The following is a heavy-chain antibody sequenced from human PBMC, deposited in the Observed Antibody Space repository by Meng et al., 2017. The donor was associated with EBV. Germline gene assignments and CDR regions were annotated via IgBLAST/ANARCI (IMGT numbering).Heavy chain of an antibody. CDR2: INPNSGGT. V-gene: IGHV1-2*06. CDR1: GYTFTGYY. Sequence: VQLVQSGAEVKKPGASVKVSCKASGYTFTGYYMHWVRQAPGQGLEWMGRINPNSGGTNYAQKFQGRVTMTRDTSISTAYMELSRLRSDDTTVYYCARVGIAVAGTGDYWGQGTLVTVSS. CDR3: ARVGIAVAGTGDY. J-gene: IGHJ4*02. D-gene: IGHD6-19*01.